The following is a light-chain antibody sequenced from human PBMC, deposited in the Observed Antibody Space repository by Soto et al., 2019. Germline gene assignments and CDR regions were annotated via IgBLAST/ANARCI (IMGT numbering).Light chain of an antibody. Sequence: DIQMTQSPSTLSAFVGDRLTITCRASQSISTWLAWYQQKPGKAPKLLIYDASRLKSGVPSRFSGSGSGTEFTLTISSLQTDDFATYYCQQYYSSAPSWTFGQGTKVELK. J-gene: IGKJ1*01. CDR1: QSISTW. V-gene: IGKV1-5*01. CDR3: QQYYSSAPSWT. CDR2: DAS.